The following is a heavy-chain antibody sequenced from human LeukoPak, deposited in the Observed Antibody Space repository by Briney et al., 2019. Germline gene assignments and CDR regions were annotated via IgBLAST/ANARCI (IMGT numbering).Heavy chain of an antibody. CDR2: INHSGST. Sequence: PSQTLSLTCAVYGGSFSGYYWSWIRQPPGKGLEWIGEINHSGSTNYNPSLKSRVTISVDTSKNQFSLKLSSVTAADTAVYYCARGRTRLRFLAWGQGTLVTVSS. D-gene: IGHD3-3*01. CDR3: ARGRTRLRFLA. V-gene: IGHV4-34*01. CDR1: GGSFSGYY. J-gene: IGHJ4*02.